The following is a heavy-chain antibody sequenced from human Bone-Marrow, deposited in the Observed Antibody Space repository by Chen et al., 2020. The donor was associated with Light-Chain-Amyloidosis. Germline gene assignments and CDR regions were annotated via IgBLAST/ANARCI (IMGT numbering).Heavy chain of an antibody. V-gene: IGHV1-2*02. D-gene: IGHD1-1*01. J-gene: IGHJ4*02. CDR3: ARDKVSTIGNFDY. Sequence: QVQLVQSGAEVKRTGASVKVSCKASGYIFTGYYIHWVRQAPRQGLEWMGWINLNSGATMYSQKIQGRVTMTRDTSISTAYMELSRLRSDDTAVYYCARDKVSTIGNFDYWGQGTLVTVSS. CDR2: INLNSGAT. CDR1: GYIFTGYY.